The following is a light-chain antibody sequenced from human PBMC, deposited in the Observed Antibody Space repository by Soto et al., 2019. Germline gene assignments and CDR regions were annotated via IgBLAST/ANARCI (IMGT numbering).Light chain of an antibody. CDR2: EVS. Sequence: QSALTQPASVSGSPGQSITISCTGTSSDVGGYSYVSWYQQHPGKTPKLMIYEVSNRPSGVSHRFSGSKSGNTASLTISGLQTEDEGDYYCSSFSSITREVFGGGTKLTVL. J-gene: IGLJ2*01. CDR3: SSFSSITREV. CDR1: SSDVGGYSY. V-gene: IGLV2-14*01.